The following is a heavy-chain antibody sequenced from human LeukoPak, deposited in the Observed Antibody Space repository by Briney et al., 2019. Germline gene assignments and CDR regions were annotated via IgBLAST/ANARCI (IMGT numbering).Heavy chain of an antibody. Sequence: ASVKVSCKASGYTFTDYYIHWVRQAPGQGLEWMGWIKPNSGGANYAHKFQGRVAMTRDTSISTVYMELSRLRSDDTAVYYCARDGHDSSGYYPDYWGQGTRVTVSS. D-gene: IGHD3-22*01. J-gene: IGHJ4*02. CDR3: ARDGHDSSGYYPDY. CDR1: GYTFTDYY. CDR2: IKPNSGGA. V-gene: IGHV1-2*07.